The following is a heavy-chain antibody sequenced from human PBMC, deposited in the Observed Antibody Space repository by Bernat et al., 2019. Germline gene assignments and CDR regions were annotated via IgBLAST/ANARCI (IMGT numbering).Heavy chain of an antibody. CDR1: GFMFSNYT. CDR3: ASPMGDV. D-gene: IGHD1-26*01. CDR2: ISSRSAHI. Sequence: EVQLVESGGGLVKPGGSLRLSCAGSGFMFSNYTMNWVRQAPGKGLEWVSSISSRSAHIYYAASVKGRFTISRDNAKRSLYLQMNGLRAEDTAVYYCASPMGDVWGQGTTVIVSS. J-gene: IGHJ6*02. V-gene: IGHV3-21*01.